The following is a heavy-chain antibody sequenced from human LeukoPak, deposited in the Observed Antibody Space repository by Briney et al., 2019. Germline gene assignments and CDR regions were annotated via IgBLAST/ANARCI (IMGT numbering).Heavy chain of an antibody. CDR2: IYSGGST. J-gene: IGHJ6*02. CDR3: ASEYCSGGSCYNYYYGMDV. D-gene: IGHD2-15*01. CDR1: GFTVSSNY. V-gene: IGHV3-53*01. Sequence: GGSLRLSCAASGFTVSSNYMSWVRQAPGKGLEWVSVIYSGGSTYYADSVKGRFTISRDNSKSTLYLQMNSLRAEDTAVYYCASEYCSGGSCYNYYYGMDVWGQGTTVTVSS.